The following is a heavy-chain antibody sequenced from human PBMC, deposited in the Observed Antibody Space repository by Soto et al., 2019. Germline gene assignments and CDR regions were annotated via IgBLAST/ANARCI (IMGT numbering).Heavy chain of an antibody. CDR1: GFTFSTYD. V-gene: IGHV3-13*01. J-gene: IGHJ4*01. D-gene: IGHD5-12*01. CDR2: IGSAGDT. Sequence: EVQRVESGGGLVQPGRSLRLSCAASGFTFSTYDMHWVRQATGKGLEWVSAIGSAGDTFYPASVKGRFTISRENAKNSLYLQMNSLRAGDTAVYYCARVVWGYSGYDYYFDYWGHGTLVTVSS. CDR3: ARVVWGYSGYDYYFDY.